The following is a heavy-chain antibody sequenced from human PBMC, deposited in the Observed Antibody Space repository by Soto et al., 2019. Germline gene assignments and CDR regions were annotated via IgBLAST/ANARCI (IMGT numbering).Heavy chain of an antibody. D-gene: IGHD3-10*01. CDR1: GFSFSSNS. Sequence: SLRLSCKASGFSFSSNSMGWLRQAPGKGLDWVSSISGSSDRIYYADSVKGRFTISRDNAKNSLYLQMNSLSAEDTAVYYCSRVESITMVRGISWGQGTLVTVS. CDR2: ISGSSDRI. V-gene: IGHV3-21*01. J-gene: IGHJ4*02. CDR3: SRVESITMVRGIS.